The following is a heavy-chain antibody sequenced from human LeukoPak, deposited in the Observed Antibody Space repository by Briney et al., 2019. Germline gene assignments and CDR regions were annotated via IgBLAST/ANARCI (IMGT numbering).Heavy chain of an antibody. V-gene: IGHV3-21*01. CDR2: ISSSSSYI. CDR1: GFSFSSFS. Sequence: GGSLRLSCAASGFSFSSFSMNWVRQAPGKGLEWVSSISSSSSYIYYADSVKGRFTISRDNAKNSLYLQMNTLRAEDTAVYSCARGADGVSSNSRGWFDPWGQGTLVTVSS. D-gene: IGHD2-15*01. J-gene: IGHJ5*02. CDR3: ARGADGVSSNSRGWFDP.